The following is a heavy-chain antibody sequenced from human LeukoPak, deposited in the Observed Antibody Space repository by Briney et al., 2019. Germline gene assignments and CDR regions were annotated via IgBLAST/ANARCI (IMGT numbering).Heavy chain of an antibody. J-gene: IGHJ4*02. CDR1: GYSISSGYY. V-gene: IGHV4-38-2*01. CDR2: IYHSGST. Sequence: SETLSLTCAVCGYSISSGYYWGWIRQPPGKGLEWIGSIYHSGSTYYNPSLKSRVTISVDTSKNQFSLKLSSVTAADTAVYYCARTYDFWSGYLPYYFDYWGQGTLVTVSS. CDR3: ARTYDFWSGYLPYYFDY. D-gene: IGHD3-3*01.